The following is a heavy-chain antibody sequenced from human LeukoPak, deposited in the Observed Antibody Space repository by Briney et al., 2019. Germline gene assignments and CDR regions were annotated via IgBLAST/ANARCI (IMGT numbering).Heavy chain of an antibody. J-gene: IGHJ5*02. CDR1: GGSISSYTNY. D-gene: IGHD6-6*01. CDR3: VSNCSSSPWFDP. CDR2: VYYTGGT. V-gene: IGHV4-39*02. Sequence: SETLSLTCTVSGGSISSYTNYWGWIRQPPGKGLEWIATVYYTGGTYYNPSLKSRVTISIDTSRNHFSLKLTSVIAADTAMYYCVSNCSSSPWFDPWGQGTLVTVSS.